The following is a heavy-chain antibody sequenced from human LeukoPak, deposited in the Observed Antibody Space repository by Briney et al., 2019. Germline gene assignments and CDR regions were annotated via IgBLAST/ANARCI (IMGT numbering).Heavy chain of an antibody. J-gene: IGHJ3*02. CDR3: ARERSIPNTGAFDI. CDR2: IYYSGST. D-gene: IGHD2-2*01. CDR1: GGSISSGDYY. V-gene: IGHV4-30-4*01. Sequence: PSETLSLTCTVSGGSISSGDYYWSWIRQPPGKGLEWIGYIYYSGSTYYNPSLKSRVTISVDTSKNQFSLKLSSVTAADTAVYYCARERSIPNTGAFDIWGQGTMVTVSS.